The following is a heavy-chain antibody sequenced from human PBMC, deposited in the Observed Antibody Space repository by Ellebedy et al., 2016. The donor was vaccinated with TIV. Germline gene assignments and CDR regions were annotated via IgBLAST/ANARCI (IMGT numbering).Heavy chain of an antibody. CDR3: ARHRGDGAFDM. Sequence: GESLKISCKGSGYTFTSYWIGRVRQLPGKDLAWLGIFFPRDSDTIYSPSFQGQVTIPADKSISTAYLQWSSLQASDTAIYYCARHRGDGAFDMWGQGTMVSVSS. CDR1: GYTFTSYW. D-gene: IGHD2-21*02. V-gene: IGHV5-51*01. CDR2: FFPRDSDT. J-gene: IGHJ3*02.